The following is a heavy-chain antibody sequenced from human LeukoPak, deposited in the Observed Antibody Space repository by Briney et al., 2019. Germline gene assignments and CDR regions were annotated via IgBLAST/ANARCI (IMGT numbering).Heavy chain of an antibody. CDR2: INPNSGGT. J-gene: IGHJ4*02. D-gene: IGHD4-17*01. V-gene: IGHV1-2*02. CDR3: GRHRGSPPTVTIDY. CDR1: GYTFTGYY. Sequence: ASVKVSCKASGYTFTGYYMHWVRQAPGQGLEWMGWINPNSGGTNYAQKFQGRVTMTRDTSISTAYMELSRLRSDDTAVYYCGRHRGSPPTVTIDYWGQGTLVTVSS.